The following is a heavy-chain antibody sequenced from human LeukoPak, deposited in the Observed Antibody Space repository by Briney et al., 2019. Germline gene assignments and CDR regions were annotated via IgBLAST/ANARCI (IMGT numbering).Heavy chain of an antibody. CDR1: GYTFTSYG. CDR2: ISAYNGNT. Sequence: ASVKVSCKSSGYTFTSYGIRWVRQAPAQGLEWMGWISAYNGNTNYAQKPQGRVTMTTDTSTSTAYMELRSLRSDDTAVYYCARDRYSLRGRIVDYWGQGTLVTVSS. J-gene: IGHJ4*02. CDR3: ARDRYSLRGRIVDY. D-gene: IGHD5-18*01. V-gene: IGHV1-18*01.